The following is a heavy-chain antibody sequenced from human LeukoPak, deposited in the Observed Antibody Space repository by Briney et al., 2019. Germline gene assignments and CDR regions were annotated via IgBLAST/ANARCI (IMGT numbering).Heavy chain of an antibody. Sequence: GGSLRLSCAASGFTFSNYWMSWVRQAPGKGLECVAHINKDGSETYYVDSVKGRFTISRDNAKNSLYLQMNSLRVEDTAVYYCARDKVTYWGQGTLVTVSS. CDR3: ARDKVTY. CDR2: INKDGSET. CDR1: GFTFSNYW. J-gene: IGHJ4*02. V-gene: IGHV3-7*01.